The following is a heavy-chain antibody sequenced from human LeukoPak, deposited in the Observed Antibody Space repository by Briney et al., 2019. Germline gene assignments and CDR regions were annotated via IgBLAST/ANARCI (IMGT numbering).Heavy chain of an antibody. Sequence: PSETLSLTCSVSGGSIISSNYYWGWIRQPPGKGLEWIGYIYYSGSTNYNPSLKSRVTISVDTSKNQFSLKLSSVTAADTAVYYCARDLPFRDGDCPWGQGTLVTVSS. CDR3: ARDLPFRDGDCP. V-gene: IGHV4-61*01. CDR2: IYYSGST. CDR1: GGSIISSNYY. J-gene: IGHJ5*02. D-gene: IGHD2-15*01.